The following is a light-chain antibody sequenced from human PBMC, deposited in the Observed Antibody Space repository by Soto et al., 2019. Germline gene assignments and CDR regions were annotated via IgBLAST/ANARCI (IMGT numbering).Light chain of an antibody. J-gene: IGKJ1*01. CDR2: LGF. CDR1: QSLLHSNGYNY. V-gene: IGKV2-28*01. CDR3: MQSLQTPRT. Sequence: DIVMTQSPLSLPVTPGEPASISCRSSQSLLHSNGYNYLDWYLQKPGQSPQPLIYLGFNRPSGVPDRFSGSGSGTDFTLKISRVEAEDVGVYYCMQSLQTPRTFGQGTKVEIK.